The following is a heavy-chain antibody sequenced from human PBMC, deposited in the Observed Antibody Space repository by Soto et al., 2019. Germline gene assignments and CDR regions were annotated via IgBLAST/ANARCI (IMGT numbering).Heavy chain of an antibody. D-gene: IGHD3-3*01. J-gene: IGHJ6*02. V-gene: IGHV3-48*02. Sequence: HPGGSLRLSCAGSGFTFGTYSMNWVRQAAGKGLEWIAYISYDSDTIQYADSVKGRFTISRDNAKNSLYLQMNSLRDEDTAVYYCARLYYDYVWRQGTTATVSS. CDR3: ARLYYDYV. CDR1: GFTFGTYS. CDR2: ISYDSDTI.